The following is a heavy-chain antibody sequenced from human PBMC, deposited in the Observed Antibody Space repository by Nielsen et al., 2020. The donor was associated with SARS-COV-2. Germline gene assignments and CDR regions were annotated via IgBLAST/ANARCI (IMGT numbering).Heavy chain of an antibody. Sequence: GGSLRLSCAASGFTFSSYGMHWVRQAPGKGLEWVAVIWYDGSNKYYADSVKGRFTISRDNSKNTLYLQMNSLRAEDTAVYYCAKDFTGNHYYYYYYMDVWGKGTTVTVSS. D-gene: IGHD3-16*01. CDR1: GFTFSSYG. J-gene: IGHJ6*03. V-gene: IGHV3-30*02. CDR3: AKDFTGNHYYYYYYMDV. CDR2: IWYDGSNK.